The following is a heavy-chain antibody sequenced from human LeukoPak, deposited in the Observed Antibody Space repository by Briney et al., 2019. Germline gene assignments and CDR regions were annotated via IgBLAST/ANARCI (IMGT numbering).Heavy chain of an antibody. V-gene: IGHV1-2*02. D-gene: IGHD3-10*01. J-gene: IGHJ5*02. CDR1: GYTFTGYY. CDR3: GRVWYYGSGSRWFDP. CDR2: INPNSGGT. Sequence: ASVKVSCKASGYTFTGYYMHWVRQAPGQGLEWMGWINPNSGGTNYAQKFQGRVTMTRDTSISTAYMELSRLRSDDTAVYYCGRVWYYGSGSRWFDPWGQGTLVTVSS.